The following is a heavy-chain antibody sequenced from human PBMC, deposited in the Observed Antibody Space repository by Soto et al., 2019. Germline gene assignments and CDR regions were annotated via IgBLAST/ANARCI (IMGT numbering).Heavy chain of an antibody. V-gene: IGHV1-24*01. CDR2: FDPEDGET. Sequence: ASVKVSCKVSGYTLTELSMHWVRQAPGKGLEWMGGFDPEDGETIYAQKFQGRVTMTEDTSTDTAYMELSSLRSEDTAVYYCATETVNKIAAAIPIRPHAFDIWGQGTMVTVSS. CDR1: GYTLTELS. D-gene: IGHD6-13*01. CDR3: ATETVNKIAAAIPIRPHAFDI. J-gene: IGHJ3*02.